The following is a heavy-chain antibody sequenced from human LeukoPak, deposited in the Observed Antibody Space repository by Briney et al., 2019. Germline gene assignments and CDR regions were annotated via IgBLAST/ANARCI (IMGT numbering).Heavy chain of an antibody. Sequence: PSETLSLTCSVSDGSINSYYWNWIRRPPGKGLEWIGYIYYNGNTNYSPSLKSRVTMSVDTSKNLFSLKVSSVTAADTAVYYCARGRSNYYGMDVWGQGTTVTISS. V-gene: IGHV4-59*01. CDR1: DGSINSYY. J-gene: IGHJ6*02. CDR2: IYYNGNT. D-gene: IGHD1-26*01. CDR3: ARGRSNYYGMDV.